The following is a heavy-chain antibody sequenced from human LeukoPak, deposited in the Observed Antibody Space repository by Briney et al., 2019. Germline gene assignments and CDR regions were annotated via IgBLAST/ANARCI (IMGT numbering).Heavy chain of an antibody. D-gene: IGHD2-2*01. Sequence: GGSLRLSCAASGFTFSSYAMSWVRQAPGKGLEWVSAISGSGGSTYYADSVKGRFTISRDNSKNTLYLQMNSLRAEDTAGYYXXXXXXXXXXXYQNWFDFWGQGTLVTVSS. CDR2: ISGSGGST. J-gene: IGHJ5*01. CDR3: XXXXXXXXXXYQNWFDF. CDR1: GFTFSSYA. V-gene: IGHV3-23*01.